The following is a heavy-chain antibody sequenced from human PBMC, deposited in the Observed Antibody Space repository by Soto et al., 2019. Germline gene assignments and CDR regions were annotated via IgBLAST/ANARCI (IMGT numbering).Heavy chain of an antibody. CDR2: IYYSGST. CDR3: AREGTLAEFEY. V-gene: IGHV4-31*03. Sequence: SETLSLTCTVSGGSISSGGYYWSWIRQHPGKGKEWIGYIYYSGSTYYNQSLKSRVTISVDTSKNQFSLKLSSVTAADTAVYYCAREGTLAEFEYWSQGTLVTVS. J-gene: IGHJ4*02. CDR1: GGSISSGGYY. D-gene: IGHD3-3*02.